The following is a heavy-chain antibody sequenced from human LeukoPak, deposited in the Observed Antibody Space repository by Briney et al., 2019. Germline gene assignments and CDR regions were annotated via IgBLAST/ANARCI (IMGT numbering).Heavy chain of an antibody. CDR1: GFTFSSYA. Sequence: GGSLRLSCAASGFTFSSYAMHRVRQAPGKGLEGVAVISYDGSNKYYADSVKGRFTISRDNSKNTLYLQMNSLRAEDTAVYYCARGGGSGGSYFDYWGQGTLVTVSS. D-gene: IGHD1-26*01. CDR3: ARGGGSGGSYFDY. V-gene: IGHV3-30-3*01. CDR2: ISYDGSNK. J-gene: IGHJ4*02.